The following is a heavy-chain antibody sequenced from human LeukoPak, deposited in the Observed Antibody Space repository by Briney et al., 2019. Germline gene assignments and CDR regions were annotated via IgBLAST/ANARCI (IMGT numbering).Heavy chain of an antibody. Sequence: GESLRLSCAASGFTFSSYMMTWVRQAPGKGLEWVANIKPDGGEKFYVDSVRGRFTISRDNAKNSLYLQMNSLRAEDTAVYYCAKVDRQLLYPDYWGQGTLVTVSS. CDR2: IKPDGGEK. J-gene: IGHJ4*02. V-gene: IGHV3-7*03. CDR1: GFTFSSYM. CDR3: AKVDRQLLYPDY. D-gene: IGHD2-2*01.